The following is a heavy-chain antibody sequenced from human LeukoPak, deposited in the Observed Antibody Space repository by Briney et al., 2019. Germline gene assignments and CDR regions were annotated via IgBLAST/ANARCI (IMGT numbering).Heavy chain of an antibody. CDR1: GFTFISYA. J-gene: IGHJ6*02. CDR3: ARVGGIAARGYYYGMDV. Sequence: GRSLRLSCVASGFTFISYAMHWARQALGKGLEWVAVISYDGSNKYYADSVKGRFTISIDNSKNTLYLQMNSLRAEDTAVYYCARVGGIAARGYYYGMDVWGQRTTVTVSS. CDR2: ISYDGSNK. D-gene: IGHD6-6*01. V-gene: IGHV3-30-3*01.